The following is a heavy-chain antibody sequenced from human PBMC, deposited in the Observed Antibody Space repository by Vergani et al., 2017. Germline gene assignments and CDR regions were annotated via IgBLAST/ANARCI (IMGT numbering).Heavy chain of an antibody. D-gene: IGHD3-3*01. J-gene: IGHJ6*04. CDR1: GFSFSTYS. CDR2: TRNKARGYST. CDR3: ARTLKFLDMDV. V-gene: IGHV3-72*01. Sequence: EVQLQESGGGLVKPGGSLRVSCAASGFSFSTYSINWVRQAPGKGLEWVARTRNKARGYSTDYAASVRGRFIVSRDASGKSVSLQMTRLRIDDTAVYFCARTLKFLDMDVWGKGTTVTVSP.